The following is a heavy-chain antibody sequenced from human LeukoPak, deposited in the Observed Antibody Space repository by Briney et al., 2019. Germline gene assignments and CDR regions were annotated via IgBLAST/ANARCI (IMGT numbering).Heavy chain of an antibody. CDR3: ARGENSGWYYFDY. J-gene: IGHJ4*02. V-gene: IGHV1-18*01. D-gene: IGHD6-19*01. CDR1: GYSFTSYD. CDR2: ISPYNGNT. Sequence: GASVKVSCKASGYSFTSYDISWVRQAPGQGLEWMGWISPYNGNTIHAQKLQGRVTMTTDTSTSTAYMELRSLRSDDTAVYYCARGENSGWYYFDYWGQGTLVTVSS.